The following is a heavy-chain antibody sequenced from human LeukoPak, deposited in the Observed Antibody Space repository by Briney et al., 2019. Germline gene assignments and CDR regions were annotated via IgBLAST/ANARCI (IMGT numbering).Heavy chain of an antibody. D-gene: IGHD6-13*01. CDR2: IRYDGSNK. Sequence: GGSLRLSCAASGFTFSSYGMHWVRQAPGKGLGWVAFIRYDGSNKYYADSVKGRFTISRDNSKNTLYLQMNSLRAEDTAVYYCAKMDEYSSSWYYAFDIWGQGTMVTVSS. CDR1: GFTFSSYG. J-gene: IGHJ3*02. V-gene: IGHV3-30*02. CDR3: AKMDEYSSSWYYAFDI.